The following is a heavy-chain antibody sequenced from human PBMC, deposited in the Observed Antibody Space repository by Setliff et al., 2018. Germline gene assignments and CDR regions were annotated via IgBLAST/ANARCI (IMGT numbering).Heavy chain of an antibody. CDR1: GYSFSAYY. Sequence: ASVKVSCKASGYSFSAYYIQWVRQAPGQGLEWMGWINPRNVGTKYAQKFQGRVTMTRDTSISTAYMELSRLTSDDSAVYYRARRVSYDSSGYPLGYWGQGTLVTVSS. D-gene: IGHD3-22*01. CDR3: ARRVSYDSSGYPLGY. V-gene: IGHV1-2*02. J-gene: IGHJ4*02. CDR2: INPRNVGT.